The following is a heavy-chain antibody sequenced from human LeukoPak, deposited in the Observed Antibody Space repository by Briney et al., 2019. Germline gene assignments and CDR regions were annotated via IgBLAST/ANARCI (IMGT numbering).Heavy chain of an antibody. CDR2: ISSDGTYT. CDR3: AKGYYYDSSGYPLYYGMDV. V-gene: IGHV3-74*01. Sequence: GGSLRLSCAASGFTFSSHLMHWVRQAPGKGLVWVSRISSDGTYTNYADSVRGRFTISRDNAKNTLYLQMNSLRAEDTAVYSCAKGYYYDSSGYPLYYGMDVWGQGTTVTVSS. J-gene: IGHJ6*02. D-gene: IGHD3-22*01. CDR1: GFTFSSHL.